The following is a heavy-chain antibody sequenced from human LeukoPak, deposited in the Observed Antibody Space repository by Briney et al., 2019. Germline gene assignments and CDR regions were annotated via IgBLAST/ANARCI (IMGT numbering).Heavy chain of an antibody. J-gene: IGHJ5*02. V-gene: IGHV3-7*01. CDR2: INPDGSQT. Sequence: GGSLRLSCAASGFTFTTYWMNWVRQAPGKGLEWVALINPDGSQTIYVDSVKGRFTVSRDNAENSLYLQMNTLGAEDTAVYYCARDLGYGALDPWGQGTLVTVSS. CDR3: ARDLGYGALDP. CDR1: GFTFTTYW. D-gene: IGHD4-17*01.